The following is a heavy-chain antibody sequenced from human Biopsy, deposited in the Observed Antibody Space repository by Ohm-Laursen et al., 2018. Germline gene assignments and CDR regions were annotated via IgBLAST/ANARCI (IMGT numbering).Heavy chain of an antibody. Sequence: ASVKVSCNPSGYAFAGYYLHWVRQAPGHGLEWMGWINPNSGNANYAQSFQGRLTVTRDTSISTAYMELTSLTFDDTAIYYCARVPAYPSIDGYYGLDLWGQGTTVIVPS. CDR3: ARVPAYPSIDGYYGLDL. J-gene: IGHJ6*02. D-gene: IGHD3-9*01. V-gene: IGHV1-2*02. CDR1: GYAFAGYY. CDR2: INPNSGNA.